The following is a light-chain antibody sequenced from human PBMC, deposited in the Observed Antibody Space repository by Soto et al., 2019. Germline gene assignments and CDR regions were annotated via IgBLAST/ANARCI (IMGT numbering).Light chain of an antibody. CDR1: QSVSSSF. J-gene: IGKJ4*01. CDR2: GAS. CDR3: QQYGSSPLT. Sequence: EIVMTQSPATLSLSPGERATLSCRASQSVSSSFLAWYQQKPGQAPRLLIYGASSRATGIPDRFSGSGSETDFSLTISRLEPEDFAVYYCQQYGSSPLTFGGGTKVDIK. V-gene: IGKV3-20*01.